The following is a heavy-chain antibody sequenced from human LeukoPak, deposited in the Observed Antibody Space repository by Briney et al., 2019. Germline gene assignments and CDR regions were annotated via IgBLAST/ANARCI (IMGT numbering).Heavy chain of an antibody. J-gene: IGHJ3*02. D-gene: IGHD4-23*01. CDR2: INPNSGGT. Sequence: ASVKASCKASGYTFTGYYMHWVRQAPGQGLEWMGRINPNSGGTNYEQKFQGRVTMTRDTSIRTAYMELSRLRSDDTAVYYCARGGKRRGYDAFDIWGQGTMVTVSS. CDR3: ARGGKRRGYDAFDI. CDR1: GYTFTGYY. V-gene: IGHV1-2*06.